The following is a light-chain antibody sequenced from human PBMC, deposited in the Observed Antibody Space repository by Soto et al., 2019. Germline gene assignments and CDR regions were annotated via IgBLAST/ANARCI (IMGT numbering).Light chain of an antibody. J-gene: IGKJ1*01. CDR2: GAS. V-gene: IGKV3-15*01. CDR1: QSVSSN. Sequence: EIVMTQSPATLSVSPGERATLSCRTSQSVSSNLAWFQQKPGQAPRLLIYGASTRATGIPARFIGSGSGTEFTLTSSSLHSEDFAVYYCQQYNNWPRTFGQGTKVEIK. CDR3: QQYNNWPRT.